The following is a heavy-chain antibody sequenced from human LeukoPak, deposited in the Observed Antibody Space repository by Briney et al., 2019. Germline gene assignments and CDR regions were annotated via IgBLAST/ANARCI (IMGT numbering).Heavy chain of an antibody. J-gene: IGHJ6*02. CDR1: GFTFSSYA. V-gene: IGHV3-30-3*01. D-gene: IGHD4-17*01. CDR2: ISYDGSHK. CDR3: ARVMTTTYFPYYSCGMDV. Sequence: GGALRLSCSASGFTFSSYAMHWVRQAPGKGLEWVAVISYDGSHKYYADSVKGRFTISRDNSKNTLYLQMNSLRAEDTAVYYCARVMTTTYFPYYSCGMDVWGQGTTVTVSS.